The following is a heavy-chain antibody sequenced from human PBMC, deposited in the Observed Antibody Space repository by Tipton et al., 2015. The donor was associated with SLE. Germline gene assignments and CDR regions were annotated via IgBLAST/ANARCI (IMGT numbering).Heavy chain of an antibody. CDR1: GGSITSAYY. D-gene: IGHD2-21*01. Sequence: TLSLTCTVSGGSITSAYYWGWIRQPPGKGLEWVASMYHTGNSYYKPSLRSRLTISMDTSKNEFYLKLSSVTAADTAVYYCVRDQQGSIHYYMDVWGKGTMVTVSS. CDR2: MYHTGNS. CDR3: VRDQQGSIHYYMDV. V-gene: IGHV4-38-2*02. J-gene: IGHJ6*03.